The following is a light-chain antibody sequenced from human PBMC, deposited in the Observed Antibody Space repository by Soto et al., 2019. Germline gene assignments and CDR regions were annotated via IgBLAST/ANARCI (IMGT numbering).Light chain of an antibody. V-gene: IGLV2-14*03. CDR3: SSYTSSSTSVV. J-gene: IGLJ2*01. CDR2: DVS. CDR1: SSDVGGYNF. Sequence: QSALTQPASVSGSPRQSITISCTGTSSDVGGYNFVSWYQHHPGKAPKLMIYDVSNRPSGISDRFSGSKSGNTASLTITGLQAEDEADYHCSSYTSSSTSVVFGGGTKVTVL.